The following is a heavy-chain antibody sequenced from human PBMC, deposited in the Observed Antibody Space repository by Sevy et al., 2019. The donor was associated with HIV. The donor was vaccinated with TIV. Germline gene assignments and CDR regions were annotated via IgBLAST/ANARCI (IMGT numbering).Heavy chain of an antibody. D-gene: IGHD2-2*01. Sequence: GGSLRLSCAASGFTFSNAWMSWVRQAPGKGLEWVGRIKSKTDGGTTDYAAPVKGRFTISREDSKNTLYLQMNSLKTEDTAVYYCTTESEYIVVVPAAMFSDYWGQGTLVTVSS. V-gene: IGHV3-15*01. J-gene: IGHJ4*02. CDR3: TTESEYIVVVPAAMFSDY. CDR1: GFTFSNAW. CDR2: IKSKTDGGTT.